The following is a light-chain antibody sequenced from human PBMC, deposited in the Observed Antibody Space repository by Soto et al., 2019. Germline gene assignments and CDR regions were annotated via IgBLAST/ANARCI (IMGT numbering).Light chain of an antibody. J-gene: IGLJ1*01. V-gene: IGLV1-40*01. CDR1: SSNIGAGSD. CDR3: QSYDNSLSGGYV. CDR2: GDN. Sequence: QAVVTQPPSVSGAPGQRVIISCTGKSSNIGAGSDVHWYQHLPGAAPKLLISGDNNRPSGVPDRFSASKSGTSASLAITDLQAEDEADYYCQSYDNSLSGGYVFGTGTKVTVL.